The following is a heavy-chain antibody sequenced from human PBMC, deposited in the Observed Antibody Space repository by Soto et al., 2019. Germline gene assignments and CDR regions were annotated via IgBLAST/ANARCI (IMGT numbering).Heavy chain of an antibody. CDR3: AGGSGSYYNLFDY. CDR2: INHSGST. J-gene: IGHJ4*02. CDR1: GGSFSGYY. V-gene: IGHV4-34*01. D-gene: IGHD3-10*01. Sequence: PSETLSLTCAVYGGSFSGYYWSWIRQPPGKGLEWIGEINHSGSTNYNPSLKSRVTISVDTSKNQFSLKLSSVTAADTAVYYCAGGSGSYYNLFDYWGQGTLVTVSS.